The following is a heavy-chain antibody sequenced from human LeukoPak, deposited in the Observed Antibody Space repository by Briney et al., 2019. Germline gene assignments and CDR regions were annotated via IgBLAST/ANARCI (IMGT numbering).Heavy chain of an antibody. CDR3: ARPPPTTVTRWKDYYYYGMDV. D-gene: IGHD4-17*01. Sequence: ASVKVSCKASGGTFSSYAISWVRQAHGQGLEWMGGIIPIFGTANYAQKFQGRVTITADESTSTAYMELSSLRSEDTAVYYCARPPPTTVTRWKDYYYYGMDVWGQGTTVTVSS. J-gene: IGHJ6*02. V-gene: IGHV1-69*13. CDR2: IIPIFGTA. CDR1: GGTFSSYA.